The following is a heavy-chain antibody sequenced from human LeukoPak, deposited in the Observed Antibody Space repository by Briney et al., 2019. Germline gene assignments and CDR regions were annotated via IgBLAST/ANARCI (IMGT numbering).Heavy chain of an antibody. D-gene: IGHD5-18*01. V-gene: IGHV3-21*01. Sequence: GGSLRLSCAASGFTFSSYSMNWVPQAPGKGLEWVSSIGSSSSDIYYADSVKGRFTISRDNAKNSLHLQMNSLRAEDTAVYYCAASTKHTAMVDYWGQGTLVTVSS. CDR1: GFTFSSYS. CDR3: AASTKHTAMVDY. CDR2: IGSSSSDI. J-gene: IGHJ4*02.